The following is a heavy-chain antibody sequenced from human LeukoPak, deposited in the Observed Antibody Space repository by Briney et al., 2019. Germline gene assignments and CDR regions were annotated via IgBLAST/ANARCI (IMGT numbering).Heavy chain of an antibody. D-gene: IGHD5-12*01. Sequence: GGSLRLSCAASGFTFSSYAMSWVRQAPGKGLEWVSAISGSGGSTYYADSVKGRFTISRDNSKNTLYLQMNSLRAEDTAVYYCARDLVWLLGSYYYYGMDVWGQGTTVTVSS. J-gene: IGHJ6*02. CDR3: ARDLVWLLGSYYYYGMDV. CDR2: ISGSGGST. CDR1: GFTFSSYA. V-gene: IGHV3-23*01.